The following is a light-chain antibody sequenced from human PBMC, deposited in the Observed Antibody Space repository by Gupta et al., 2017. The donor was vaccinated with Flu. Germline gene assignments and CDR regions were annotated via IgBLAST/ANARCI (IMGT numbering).Light chain of an antibody. V-gene: IGLV7-43*01. CDR2: STS. J-gene: IGLJ3*02. Sequence: QTVVTQEPSLTVSLGVSVTPTCPSSTGAVTSGYYPNWFQQKPGQEPRPLIYSTSNKHSWTPARCSGSLLGGKAALTLSGVQPEDEAEYYCLLYYGGAQLGVFGGGTKLTVL. CDR1: TGAVTSGYY. CDR3: LLYYGGAQLGV.